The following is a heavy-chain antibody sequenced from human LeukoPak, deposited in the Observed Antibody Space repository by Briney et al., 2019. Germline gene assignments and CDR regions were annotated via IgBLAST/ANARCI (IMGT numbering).Heavy chain of an antibody. V-gene: IGHV4-4*07. D-gene: IGHD3-10*01. CDR2: NYTSGST. Sequence: SETLSLTCTVSGGSISSYYWSWIRQPAGQGLEWVGHNYTSGSTNHNPSLKSRVTMSVDTSKNQFSLKLSSVTAADTAVYYCGRLYNYYMDVWGKGTTVTVSS. CDR1: GGSISSYY. J-gene: IGHJ6*03. CDR3: GRLYNYYMDV.